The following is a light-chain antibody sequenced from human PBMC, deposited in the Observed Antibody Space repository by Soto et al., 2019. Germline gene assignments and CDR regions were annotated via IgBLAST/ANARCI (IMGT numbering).Light chain of an antibody. CDR3: SSFAGSTHVV. Sequence: QSALTQPPSASGSPGQSVTISCTGTSSDVGGYNYVSWYQQYPGKAPKLMIYEVSNRPSGVPDRFSGSKSGNTASLTVSGLQAEDEADYYCSSFAGSTHVVFGGGTKLTVL. CDR1: SSDVGGYNY. J-gene: IGLJ2*01. CDR2: EVS. V-gene: IGLV2-8*01.